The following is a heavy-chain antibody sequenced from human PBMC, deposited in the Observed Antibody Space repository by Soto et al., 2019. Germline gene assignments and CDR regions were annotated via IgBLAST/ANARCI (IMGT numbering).Heavy chain of an antibody. J-gene: IGHJ4*02. D-gene: IGHD6-6*01. CDR2: LSGSGGST. CDR1: GFTFSSYA. V-gene: IGHV3-23*01. CDR3: AKASTAYSSAYDFDS. Sequence: EVQLLESGGGLVQPGGSLRLSCAASGFTFSSYAMSWVRQAPGKGLEWVSTLSGSGGSTYSADSVNGRFPIPRDNSKNPLYLQMNSLQAEDTAVYYCAKASTAYSSAYDFDSWGQGTLVTVSS.